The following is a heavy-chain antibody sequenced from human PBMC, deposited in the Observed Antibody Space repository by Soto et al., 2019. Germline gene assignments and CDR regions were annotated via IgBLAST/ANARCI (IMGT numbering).Heavy chain of an antibody. CDR3: ARHGRFFPSTSSRRGVSYYYYYMDV. D-gene: IGHD3-3*01. CDR1: GGSISSSSYY. CDR2: IYYSGST. Sequence: SETLSLTCTVSGGSISSSSYYWGWIRQPPGKGLEWIGSIYYSGSTYYNPSLKSRVTISVDTSKNQFSLKLSSVTAADTAVYYCARHGRFFPSTSSRRGVSYYYYYMDVWGKGTTVTVSS. J-gene: IGHJ6*03. V-gene: IGHV4-39*01.